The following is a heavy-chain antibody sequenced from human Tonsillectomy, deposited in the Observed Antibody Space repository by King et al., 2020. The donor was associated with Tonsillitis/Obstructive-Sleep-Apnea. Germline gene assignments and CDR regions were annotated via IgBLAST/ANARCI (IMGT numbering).Heavy chain of an antibody. CDR1: GYTFSNYG. Sequence: QLVQSGLEVRKPGASVKVSCKASGYTFSNYGVSWVRQAPGQGLEWMGWISAYNGHTYKAQKFQARVTMTTDTSTSTAYMELRSLRSDDTAVYYCARGGYREYYGSGSYDYWGQGTLVTVSS. CDR2: ISAYNGHT. CDR3: ARGGYREYYGSGSYDY. D-gene: IGHD3-10*01. J-gene: IGHJ4*02. V-gene: IGHV1-18*01.